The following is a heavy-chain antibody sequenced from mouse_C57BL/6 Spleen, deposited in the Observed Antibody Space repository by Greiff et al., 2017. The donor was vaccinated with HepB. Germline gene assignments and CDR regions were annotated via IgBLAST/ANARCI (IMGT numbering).Heavy chain of an antibody. D-gene: IGHD1-1*01. CDR2: IHPNSGST. V-gene: IGHV1-64*01. J-gene: IGHJ2*01. Sequence: QVQLQQPGAELVKPGASVKLSCKASGYTFTSYWMHWVKQRPGQGLEWIGMIHPNSGSTNYNEKFKNKATLTVDKSSSTAYMQLSSLTSEDSAVYYCARDGITTVGNFDYWGQGTTLTVSS. CDR3: ARDGITTVGNFDY. CDR1: GYTFTSYW.